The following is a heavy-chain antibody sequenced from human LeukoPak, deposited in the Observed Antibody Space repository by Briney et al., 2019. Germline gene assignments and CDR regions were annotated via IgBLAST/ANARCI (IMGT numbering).Heavy chain of an antibody. Sequence: KSSQTLSLTCTVSGGSISSGGYYWSWIRQPPGKGLEWIGEINHSGSTNYNPSLKSRVTISVDTSKNQFSLKLSSVTAADTAVYYCASTEIVGATTGAFDIWGQGTMVTVSS. CDR3: ASTEIVGATTGAFDI. D-gene: IGHD1-26*01. J-gene: IGHJ3*02. CDR2: INHSGST. V-gene: IGHV4-30-2*01. CDR1: GGSISSGGYY.